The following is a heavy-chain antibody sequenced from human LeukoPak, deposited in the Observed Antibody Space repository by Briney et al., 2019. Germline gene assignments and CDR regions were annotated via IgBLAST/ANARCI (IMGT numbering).Heavy chain of an antibody. V-gene: IGHV4-59*06. Sequence: SETLSLTCTVSGGSISSYYWSWIRQPPGKGLEWIGYIYYSGSRYYNPSLQSRVTISIDTPKNQFSLKLTSVTAADTAVYYCARGLPYSDRGDNWGQGTLVTVSS. CDR3: ARGLPYSDRGDN. CDR2: IYYSGSR. CDR1: GGSISSYY. J-gene: IGHJ4*02. D-gene: IGHD6-13*01.